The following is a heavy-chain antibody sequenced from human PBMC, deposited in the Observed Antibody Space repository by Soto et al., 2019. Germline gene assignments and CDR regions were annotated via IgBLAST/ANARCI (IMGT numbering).Heavy chain of an antibody. Sequence: EVQLVESGGGLVQPGGSLRLSCAASGFTFSTYWMHWVRQAPGKGLVWVSRISGDGSSTSYADSVKGRFTISRDNAKDTRYLQLNSLRAEDTAVYYCARGVAHRYGFGDPWGQGTLVTVSS. J-gene: IGHJ5*02. V-gene: IGHV3-74*01. CDR3: ARGVAHRYGFGDP. CDR1: GFTFSTYW. D-gene: IGHD5-18*01. CDR2: ISGDGSST.